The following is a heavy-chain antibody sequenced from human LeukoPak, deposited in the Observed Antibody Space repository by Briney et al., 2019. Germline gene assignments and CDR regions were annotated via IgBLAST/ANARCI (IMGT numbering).Heavy chain of an antibody. J-gene: IGHJ4*02. CDR2: IYYSGDT. Sequence: SETLSLTCTVSGDSIGCSNCYWGWVRQPPGTGLEWIGSIYYSGDTHYNPSLKSRVTIPVDPSKNQFSLKLSSVTAADTAVYYCARRYSGRYYNDWGQGTLVTVSS. CDR1: GDSIGCSNCY. D-gene: IGHD1-26*01. CDR3: ARRYSGRYYND. V-gene: IGHV4-39*01.